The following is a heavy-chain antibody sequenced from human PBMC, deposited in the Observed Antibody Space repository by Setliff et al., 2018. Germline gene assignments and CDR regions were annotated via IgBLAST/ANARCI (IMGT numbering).Heavy chain of an antibody. CDR3: SRLVRYCTTTTSQRASGDDY. J-gene: IGHJ4*02. Sequence: GASVKVSCKASGYTFTNYGVTWVRQAPGQGLEGMGWISPYSGNTYYAPELQGRVTLTTDTSTTTAYLELRSLTSDDTAVYYCSRLVRYCTTTTSQRASGDDYWGQGTLVTVSS. D-gene: IGHD2-8*01. CDR2: ISPYSGNT. CDR1: GYTFTNYG. V-gene: IGHV1-18*01.